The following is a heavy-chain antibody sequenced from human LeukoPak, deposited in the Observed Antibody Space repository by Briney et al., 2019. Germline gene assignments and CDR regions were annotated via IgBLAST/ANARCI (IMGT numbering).Heavy chain of an antibody. V-gene: IGHV4-34*01. CDR3: ARENSSSGAFDI. CDR1: GGSFSGYY. CDR2: INHSGST. D-gene: IGHD6-6*01. J-gene: IGHJ3*02. Sequence: SETLSLTRAVYGGSFSGYYWSWVRQPPGKGLEWIGEINHSGSTNYNPSLKSRVTIPVDTSKNQFSLKLSSVTAADTAVYYCARENSSSGAFDIWGQGTMVTVSS.